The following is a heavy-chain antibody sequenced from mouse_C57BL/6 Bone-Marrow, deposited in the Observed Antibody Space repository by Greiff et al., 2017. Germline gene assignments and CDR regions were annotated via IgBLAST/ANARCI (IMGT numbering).Heavy chain of an antibody. V-gene: IGHV1-7*01. J-gene: IGHJ4*01. D-gene: IGHD2-5*01. CDR1: GYTFTSYW. CDR2: INPSSGYT. CDR3: ARSYYSNFYYAMDY. Sequence: QVHVKQSGAELAKPGASVKLSCKASGYTFTSYWMHWVKQRPGQGLEWIGYINPSSGYTKYNQKFNDKATLTADKSSSTAYMQLSSLTYEDSAVYYCARSYYSNFYYAMDYWGQGTSVTVSS.